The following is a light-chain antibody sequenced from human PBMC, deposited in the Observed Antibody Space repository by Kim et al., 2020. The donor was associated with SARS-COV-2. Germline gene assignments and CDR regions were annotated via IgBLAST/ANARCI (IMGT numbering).Light chain of an antibody. CDR1: QSISTW. CDR2: KAS. CDR3: QQYNTYWT. J-gene: IGKJ1*01. V-gene: IGKV1-5*03. Sequence: SASVGDRVPITCRASQSISTWLAWYQQKPGKAPKLLIYKASSLESGVPSRFSGSGSGTEFTLTINSLQPDDFATYYCQQYNTYWTFGQGTKVDIK.